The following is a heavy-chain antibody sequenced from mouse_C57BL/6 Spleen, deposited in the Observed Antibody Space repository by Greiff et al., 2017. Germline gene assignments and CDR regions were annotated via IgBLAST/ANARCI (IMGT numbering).Heavy chain of an antibody. Sequence: VKLMESGPELVKPGASVKISCKASGYSFTSYYIHWVKQRPGQGLEWIGWIYPGSGNTKYNEKFKGKATLTADTSSSTAYMQLSSLTSEDSAVYYCARWSSYYFDYWGQGTTLTVSS. CDR1: GYSFTSYY. J-gene: IGHJ2*01. CDR3: ARWSSYYFDY. CDR2: IYPGSGNT. V-gene: IGHV1-66*01.